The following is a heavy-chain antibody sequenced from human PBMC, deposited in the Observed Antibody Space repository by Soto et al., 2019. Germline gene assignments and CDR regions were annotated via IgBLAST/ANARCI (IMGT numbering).Heavy chain of an antibody. CDR1: GGTFDNYA. D-gene: IGHD2-15*01. Sequence: ASVKVSCKASGGTFDNYAVSWVRQAPGQGLEWMGGIIPMFETVNYAQRFQGRLTIAAGESTSTAYMELTSLTSADTAIYFCARGLRTGNYGMDVWGQGTTVTVS. V-gene: IGHV1-69*13. CDR3: ARGLRTGNYGMDV. CDR2: IIPMFETV. J-gene: IGHJ6*02.